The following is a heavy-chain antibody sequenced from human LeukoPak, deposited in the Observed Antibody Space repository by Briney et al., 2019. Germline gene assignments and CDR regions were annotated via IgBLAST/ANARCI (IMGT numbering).Heavy chain of an antibody. CDR1: GYSFTSYW. V-gene: IGHV5-51*01. D-gene: IGHD5-24*01. CDR3: ARQGGRWLPNYYFDY. Sequence: GESLKISCKGSGYSFTSYWMGWVRQMPGKGLEWRGIIYPGDSDTRHSPSFQGQVTISADKSISTAYLQWSSLKAWDTAMYYCARQGGRWLPNYYFDYWGQGTLVTVSS. J-gene: IGHJ4*02. CDR2: IYPGDSDT.